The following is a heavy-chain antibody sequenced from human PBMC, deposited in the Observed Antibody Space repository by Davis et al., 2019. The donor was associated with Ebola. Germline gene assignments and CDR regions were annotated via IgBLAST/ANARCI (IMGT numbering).Heavy chain of an antibody. J-gene: IGHJ4*02. CDR2: IRNDGSKK. CDR3: ARASHLDY. Sequence: PGGSLRLSCAASGFTFSTYGMHWVRQAPGKGLEWVAFIRNDGSKKYYVDSVKGRFTISRDNSKNTLYLQMNSLRAEDTAVYYCARASHLDYWGQGTLVTVSS. V-gene: IGHV3-30*02. CDR1: GFTFSTYG.